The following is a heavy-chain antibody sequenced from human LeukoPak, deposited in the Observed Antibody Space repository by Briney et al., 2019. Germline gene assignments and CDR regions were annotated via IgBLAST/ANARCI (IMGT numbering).Heavy chain of an antibody. CDR3: ARSSGGSYPNFDY. CDR2: IRYDGSIK. V-gene: IGHV3-30*02. J-gene: IGHJ4*02. CDR1: GFTFSSYG. D-gene: IGHD2-15*01. Sequence: GGSLRLSCAASGFTFSSYGMHWVRQAPGKGLEWVAFIRYDGSIKYYADSVKGRFTISRDNSKNTLYLQMNSLRGEDTAVYYCARSSGGSYPNFDYWGQGTLVTVSS.